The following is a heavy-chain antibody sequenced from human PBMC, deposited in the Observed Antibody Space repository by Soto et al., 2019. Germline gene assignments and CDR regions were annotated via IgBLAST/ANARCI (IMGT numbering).Heavy chain of an antibody. J-gene: IGHJ5*02. CDR1: GLTFGDHY. D-gene: IGHD2-21*01. CDR2: SRNKAKSYST. CDR3: SILEGA. V-gene: IGHV3-72*01. Sequence: EVQLVESGGGLVQPGGSLTLSCAVSGLTFGDHYMEWVRQAPGKGLEWVARSRNKAKSYSTDFAASVKGRLTISRDESKNSLNLQMNSLMTEDTAVYYCSILEGAWGQGTLVTVSS.